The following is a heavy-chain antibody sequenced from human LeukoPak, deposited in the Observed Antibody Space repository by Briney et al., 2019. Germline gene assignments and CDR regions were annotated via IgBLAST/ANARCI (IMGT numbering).Heavy chain of an antibody. CDR1: GFTFDDYA. D-gene: IGHD6-19*01. J-gene: IGHJ4*02. CDR2: ISWNSGSI. V-gene: IGHV3-9*01. CDR3: AKDLYSSGRSAFFDY. Sequence: PGRSLRLSCAASGFTFDDYAMHWVRQAPGKGLEWVSGISWNSGSIGYADSVKGRFTISRDNAKNSLYLQMNSLRAEDTALYYCAKDLYSSGRSAFFDYWGQGSLVTVSS.